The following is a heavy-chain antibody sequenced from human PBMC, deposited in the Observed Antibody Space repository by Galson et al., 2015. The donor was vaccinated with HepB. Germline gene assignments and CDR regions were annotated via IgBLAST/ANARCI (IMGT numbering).Heavy chain of an antibody. CDR1: GFTFSSYG. CDR2: IWYDGSNK. CDR3: ATGATSQQMYYFDY. Sequence: SLRLSCAASGFTFSSYGMHWVRQAPGKGLEWVAVIWYDGSNKYYADSVKGRFTISRDNSKNTLYLQMNSLRAEDTAVYYCATGATSQQMYYFDYWGQGTLVTVSS. J-gene: IGHJ4*02. V-gene: IGHV3-33*01. D-gene: IGHD1-26*01.